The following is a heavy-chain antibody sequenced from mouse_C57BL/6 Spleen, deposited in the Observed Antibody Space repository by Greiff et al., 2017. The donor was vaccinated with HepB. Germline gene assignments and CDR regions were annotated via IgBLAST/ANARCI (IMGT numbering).Heavy chain of an antibody. D-gene: IGHD4-1*01. V-gene: IGHV1-72*01. CDR3: ARPPANWDVAWFAY. CDR2: IDPNSGGT. J-gene: IGHJ3*01. Sequence: VQLQQSGAELVKPGASVKLSCKASGYTFTSYWMHWVKQRPGRGLEWIGRIDPNSGGTKYNEKFKSKATLTVDKPSSTAYMQLSSLTSEDSAVYYGARPPANWDVAWFAYWGQGTLVTVSA. CDR1: GYTFTSYW.